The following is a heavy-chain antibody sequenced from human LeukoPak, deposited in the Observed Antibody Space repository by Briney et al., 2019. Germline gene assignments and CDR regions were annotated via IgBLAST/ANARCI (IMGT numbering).Heavy chain of an antibody. CDR3: ARHGLGYYYGSGSYTTRFDY. CDR1: GGSFSGYY. CDR2: INHSGST. D-gene: IGHD3-10*01. J-gene: IGHJ4*02. V-gene: IGHV4-34*01. Sequence: SETLSLTCAVYGGSFSGYYWSWIRQPPGKGLEWIGEINHSGSTNYNPSLKSRVTISVDTSKNQFSLKLSSVTAADTAVYYCARHGLGYYYGSGSYTTRFDYWGQGTLVTVSS.